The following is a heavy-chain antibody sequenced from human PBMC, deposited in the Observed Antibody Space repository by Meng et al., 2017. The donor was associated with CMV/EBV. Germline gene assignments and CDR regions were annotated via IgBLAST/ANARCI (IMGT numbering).Heavy chain of an antibody. Sequence: GESLKISCSASGFTFSDYHMSWIRQAPGKGLEWVSYISSSGSTIYYADSVKGRFTISRDNAKNSLYLQMNSLRAEDTAVYYCARGGRSVVGVYDPWGPGTLVTVSS. J-gene: IGHJ5*02. V-gene: IGHV3-11*04. CDR2: ISSSGSTI. CDR3: ARGGRSVVGVYDP. D-gene: IGHD2-15*01. CDR1: GFTFSDYH.